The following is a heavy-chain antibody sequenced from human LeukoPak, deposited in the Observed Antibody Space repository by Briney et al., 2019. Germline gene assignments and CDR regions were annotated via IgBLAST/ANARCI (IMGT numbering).Heavy chain of an antibody. J-gene: IGHJ6*02. V-gene: IGHV6-1*01. Sequence: SQTLSLTCAISGDSVSSTIVAWNWVRQSPSRGLEWLGRTYYTSASKWDTDYAVSLKSRISVSPDISKNQFSLQLNSVTPEDTAVYYCTRGRRFYYGMDVWGQGTTVTVSS. D-gene: IGHD3-16*01. CDR3: TRGRRFYYGMDV. CDR2: TYYTSASKWDT. CDR1: GDSVSSTIVA.